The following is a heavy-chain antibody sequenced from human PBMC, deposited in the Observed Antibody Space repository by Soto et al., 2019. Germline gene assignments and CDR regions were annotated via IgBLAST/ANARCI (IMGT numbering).Heavy chain of an antibody. Sequence: QVQLVQSGAEVKKPGSSVKVSCKASGGTFSSYAISWVRQAPGQGLEWMGGIIPIFGTANYAQKFQGRVTITADESTSSAYMELRSLRSEDTAVYYCARGSGSSSHESPYGMDVWGQGTTVTVSS. CDR1: GGTFSSYA. D-gene: IGHD6-6*01. CDR2: IIPIFGTA. CDR3: ARGSGSSSHESPYGMDV. J-gene: IGHJ6*02. V-gene: IGHV1-69*12.